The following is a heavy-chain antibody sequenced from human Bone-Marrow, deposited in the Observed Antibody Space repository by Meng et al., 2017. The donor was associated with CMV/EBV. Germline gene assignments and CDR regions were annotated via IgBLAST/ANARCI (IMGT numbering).Heavy chain of an antibody. J-gene: IGHJ5*02. V-gene: IGHV4-59*01. CDR3: ARGSDGSSSSAWFAP. D-gene: IGHD6-6*01. CDR2: IYYSGST. CDR1: GGSISSYY. Sequence: SETLSLTCTVSGGSISSYYWSWIRQPPGKGLEWIGYIYYSGSTNYNPSLKSRVTISVDTSKNQFSLKLSSVTAADTAVYYCARGSDGSSSSAWFAPWGQGTRVTCSS.